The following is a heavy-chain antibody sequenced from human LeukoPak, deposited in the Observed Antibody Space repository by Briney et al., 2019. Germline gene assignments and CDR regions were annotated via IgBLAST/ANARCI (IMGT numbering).Heavy chain of an antibody. CDR3: ARGLCGGDCYDY. V-gene: IGHV3-48*04. CDR1: GFTFSSYS. J-gene: IGHJ4*02. D-gene: IGHD2-21*01. Sequence: GGSLRLSCAASGFTFSSYSMNWVRQAPGKGLEWVSYISSSSTIYYADSVKGRFTISRDDAKNSLYLQMNSLRAEDTALYYCARGLCGGDCYDYWGQGTLVTVSS. CDR2: ISSSSTI.